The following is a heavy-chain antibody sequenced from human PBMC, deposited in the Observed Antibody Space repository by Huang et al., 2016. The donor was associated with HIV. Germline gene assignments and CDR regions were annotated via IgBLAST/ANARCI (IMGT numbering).Heavy chain of an antibody. Sequence: VQLVQSGAEVKKPGASVKVSCKASGYTFTDYYMHWVRQAPAQGLEWMGWINLNSGGKNYAQKLQGRVTMTRDMSISTSDMELRRLRSDDTAVYYCARGPGELLDYWGQGTLVTVSS. V-gene: IGHV1-2*02. CDR3: ARGPGELLDY. CDR1: GYTFTDYY. CDR2: INLNSGGK. D-gene: IGHD3-16*01. J-gene: IGHJ4*02.